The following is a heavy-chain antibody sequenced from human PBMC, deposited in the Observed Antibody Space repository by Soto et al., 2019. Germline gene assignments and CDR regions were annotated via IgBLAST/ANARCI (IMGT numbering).Heavy chain of an antibody. Sequence: EVQVLESGGDLVQPGGSLRLSCAGSGFPFRKYGMNWVRKAPGKGMEWVSGVRSDEDTTYNAESVRGRFTVSRDTSKNTVYIQMNSLRVEDTAVYYGAKGKGIGATPDGANSWGQGTLVTVSP. V-gene: IGHV3-23*01. CDR3: AKGKGIGATPDGANS. CDR1: GFPFRKYG. D-gene: IGHD1-26*01. CDR2: VRSDEDTT. J-gene: IGHJ4*02.